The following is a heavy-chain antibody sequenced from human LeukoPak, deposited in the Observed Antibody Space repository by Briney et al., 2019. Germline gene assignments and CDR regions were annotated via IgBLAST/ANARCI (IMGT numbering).Heavy chain of an antibody. Sequence: SVTLSLTCTVSGGSINSHSYYWGWIRQPPGKGLEWIGSVYYDGTSYSDPSLKTRAAIFVDTSRDQFSLDLSFVTAADTALYYCVRHISTNTGYFDSCGQGTVVSVSS. CDR2: VYYDGTS. J-gene: IGHJ4*02. CDR3: VRHISTNTGYFDS. D-gene: IGHD5-24*01. CDR1: GGSINSHSYY. V-gene: IGHV4-39*01.